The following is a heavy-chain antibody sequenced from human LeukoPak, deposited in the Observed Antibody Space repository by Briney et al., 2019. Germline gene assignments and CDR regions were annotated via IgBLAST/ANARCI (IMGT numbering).Heavy chain of an antibody. Sequence: SVKVSCKASGGTFSNYGISWVRQAPGQGLEWMGGIIPMFGTANYAQKSQGRVSITADESTSTAYVELSSLRSEDTAVYYCARGKSHGIQLTSIDYWGQGTLVTVSS. V-gene: IGHV1-69*01. J-gene: IGHJ4*02. CDR2: IIPMFGTA. D-gene: IGHD5-18*01. CDR3: ARGKSHGIQLTSIDY. CDR1: GGTFSNYG.